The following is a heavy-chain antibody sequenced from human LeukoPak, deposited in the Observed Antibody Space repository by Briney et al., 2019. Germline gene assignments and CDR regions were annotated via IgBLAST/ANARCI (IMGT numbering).Heavy chain of an antibody. D-gene: IGHD2-21*01. CDR2: IRYDGSNK. J-gene: IGHJ4*02. Sequence: GGSLRLSCAASGFTFSSYGMHWVRQAPGKGLEWVAFIRYDGSNKYYADSVKGRFTISRDNSKNTLYLQMNSPRAEDTAVYYCARTYCGGDCYPADYWGQGTLVTVSS. CDR1: GFTFSSYG. CDR3: ARTYCGGDCYPADY. V-gene: IGHV3-30*02.